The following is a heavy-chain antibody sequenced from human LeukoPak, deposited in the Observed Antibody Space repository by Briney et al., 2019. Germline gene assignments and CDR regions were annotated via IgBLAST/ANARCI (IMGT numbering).Heavy chain of an antibody. CDR1: GFTFRNYV. D-gene: IGHD5-18*01. CDR3: VVPLSGYAYGYDY. CDR2: INSDGGDI. J-gene: IGHJ4*02. V-gene: IGHV3-64D*09. Sequence: PGGSLRLSCSASGFTFRNYVMHWVRQAPGKGLEFVSGINSDGGDIHYADSVKDRFIISRDNFKTTLYLQMSSLRPEDTAVYYSVVPLSGYAYGYDYWGQGTLVAVSS.